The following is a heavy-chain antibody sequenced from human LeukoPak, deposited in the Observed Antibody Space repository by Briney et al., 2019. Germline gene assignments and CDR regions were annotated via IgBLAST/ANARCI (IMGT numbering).Heavy chain of an antibody. V-gene: IGHV3-21*04. CDR3: ARDHRSSTWPFDY. Sequence: GGSLRLSCAASGFTFSSYSMNWVRQAPGKGLEWVSSISGSSSYIYYADSVKGRFTISRDNAKNSLYLQMNSLRAEDTAVYYCARDHRSSTWPFDYWGQGTLVTVSS. CDR1: GFTFSSYS. D-gene: IGHD2-2*01. J-gene: IGHJ4*02. CDR2: ISGSSSYI.